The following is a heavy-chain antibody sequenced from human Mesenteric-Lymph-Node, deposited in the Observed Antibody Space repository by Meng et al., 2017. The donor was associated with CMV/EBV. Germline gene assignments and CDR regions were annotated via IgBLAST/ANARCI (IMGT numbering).Heavy chain of an antibody. CDR2: INSDGSVA. J-gene: IGHJ4*02. CDR1: GFTFSSYW. D-gene: IGHD2-8*01. V-gene: IGHV3-74*01. Sequence: GGSLRLSCAASGFTFSSYWMLWVRQAPGKGLVWVSRINSDGSVANYADSVKGRFTISRDNAKNTLYLQMNSLRVEDTAVYYCGSLMVYAPTLDYWGQGALVTVSS. CDR3: GSLMVYAPTLDY.